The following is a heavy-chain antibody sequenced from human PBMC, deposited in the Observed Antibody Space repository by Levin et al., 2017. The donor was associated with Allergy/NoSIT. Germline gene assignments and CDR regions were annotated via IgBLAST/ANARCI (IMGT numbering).Heavy chain of an antibody. V-gene: IGHV3-21*01. CDR2: ISSSSSYI. D-gene: IGHD1-26*01. CDR1: GFTFSSYS. CDR3: ASRGGEWEPIDY. J-gene: IGHJ4*02. Sequence: GESLKISCAASGFTFSSYSMNWVRQAPGKGLEWVSSISSSSSYIYYADSVKGRFTISRDNAKNSLYLQMNSLRAEDTAVYYCASRGGEWEPIDYWGQGTLVTVSS.